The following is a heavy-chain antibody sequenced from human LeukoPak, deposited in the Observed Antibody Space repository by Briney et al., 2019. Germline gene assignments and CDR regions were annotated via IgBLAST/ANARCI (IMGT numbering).Heavy chain of an antibody. CDR3: ARAQGGYYDSSGRDY. J-gene: IGHJ4*02. CDR2: ISSSSSYI. D-gene: IGHD3-22*01. CDR1: GFTFSSYS. Sequence: GGSLRLSCAASGFTFSSYSMNRVRQAPGKGLEWVSSISSSSSYIYYADSVKGRFTISRDNAKNSLYLQMNSLRAEDTAVYYCARAQGGYYDSSGRDYWGQGTLVTVSS. V-gene: IGHV3-21*01.